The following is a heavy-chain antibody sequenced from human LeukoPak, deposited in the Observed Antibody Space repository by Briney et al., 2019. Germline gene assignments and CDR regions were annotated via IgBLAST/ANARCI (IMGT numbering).Heavy chain of an antibody. Sequence: SETLSLTCAVYGGSFSGYYWSWIRQPPGKGLEWIGEINHSGSTNYNPSLKSRVTISVDTSKNQFSLKLSPVTAADTAVYYCARNDFWSGYIVSDYWGQGTLVTVSS. J-gene: IGHJ4*02. CDR1: GGSFSGYY. CDR3: ARNDFWSGYIVSDY. D-gene: IGHD3-3*01. CDR2: INHSGST. V-gene: IGHV4-34*01.